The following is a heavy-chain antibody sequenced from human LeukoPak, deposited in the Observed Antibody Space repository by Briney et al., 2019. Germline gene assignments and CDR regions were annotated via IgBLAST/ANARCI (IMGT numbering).Heavy chain of an antibody. J-gene: IGHJ3*02. V-gene: IGHV3-21*01. Sequence: PGGSLRLSCAASGFTFSSYWMNWVRQAPGKGLEWVSSISSRSGYIYYADSVKGRFTISRDNAKNSLYLQMNSLRAEDTAVYYCAREEDYFDSSGYYLSAFDIWGQGTMVTVSS. D-gene: IGHD3-22*01. CDR3: AREEDYFDSSGYYLSAFDI. CDR2: ISSRSGYI. CDR1: GFTFSSYW.